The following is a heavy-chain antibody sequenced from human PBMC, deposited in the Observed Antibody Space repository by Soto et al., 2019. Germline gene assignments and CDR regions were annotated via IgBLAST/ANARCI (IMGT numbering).Heavy chain of an antibody. V-gene: IGHV4-59*01. CDR3: AREIDIVVVPAAPGGWFDP. Sequence: SETLSLTCPVSGFTISSYYWSWIRQPPGKGLEWIGYIYYSGSTNYNPSLKSRVTISVDTSKNQFSLKLSSVTAADTAVYYCAREIDIVVVPAAPGGWFDPWGQGTLVTVSS. CDR1: GFTISSYY. CDR2: IYYSGST. J-gene: IGHJ5*02. D-gene: IGHD2-2*01.